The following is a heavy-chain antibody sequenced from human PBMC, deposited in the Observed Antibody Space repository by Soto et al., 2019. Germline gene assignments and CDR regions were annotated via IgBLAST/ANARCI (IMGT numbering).Heavy chain of an antibody. J-gene: IGHJ6*02. V-gene: IGHV3-74*01. CDR1: EFTFNNYW. D-gene: IGHD3-16*02. CDR2: INTDGSTT. Sequence: EVQLVESGGGLVQPGGSLRLSCAASEFTFNNYWMHWVRQVPGKGLEWVSRINTDGSTTNYADSVMGRFTISRDHADNTVYLQMNSLRAEDTAVYYCARGIYLKYGLDVWGQGATVTVSS. CDR3: ARGIYLKYGLDV.